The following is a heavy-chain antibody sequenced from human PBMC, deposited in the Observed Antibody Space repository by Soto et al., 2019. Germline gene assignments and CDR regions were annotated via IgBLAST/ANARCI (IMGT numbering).Heavy chain of an antibody. D-gene: IGHD3-22*01. CDR3: TTGQTMIDY. V-gene: IGHV3-15*01. CDR1: GFTCSNAW. CDR2: IKTNTDGGPT. Sequence: GGSLRVSCAASGFTCSNAWMSWVRQAPGKGLEWVGRIKTNTDGGPTDYPAPVKGSFTISRDDSNNTLYLQMNSLKAEDTAVYYCTTGQTMIDYWDQVTMVAV. J-gene: IGHJ4*02.